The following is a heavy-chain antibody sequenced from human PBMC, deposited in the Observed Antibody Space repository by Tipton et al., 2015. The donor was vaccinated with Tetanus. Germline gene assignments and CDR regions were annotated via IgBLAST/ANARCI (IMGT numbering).Heavy chain of an antibody. CDR3: ARDLRRYQQNNWFGP. V-gene: IGHV4-59*01. D-gene: IGHD2-2*01. CDR2: IYYSGNT. J-gene: IGHJ5*02. CDR1: GDSISFYY. Sequence: GLVKPSETLSLTCTVSGDSISFYYWSWIRQPPGKGLEWIGYIYYSGNTKYNPSLKSRVTMSVDTSKNQFSLILTSVNTADTAGYYGARDLRRYQQNNWFGPWGQGTLVTVPS.